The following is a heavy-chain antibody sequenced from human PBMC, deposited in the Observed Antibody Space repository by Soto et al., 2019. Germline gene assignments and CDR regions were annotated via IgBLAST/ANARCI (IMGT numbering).Heavy chain of an antibody. CDR2: ISYDGGNK. J-gene: IGHJ4*02. Sequence: SLRLSCAASGFTFSSYDMHWVRQAPGKGLEWVAVISYDGGNKYYADSVKGRFTISRDNSKNTLYLQMNSLRAEDTAVYYCAEIGIPDYYDSSGYAYWGQGTLVTVSS. CDR3: AEIGIPDYYDSSGYAY. V-gene: IGHV3-30*18. D-gene: IGHD3-22*01. CDR1: GFTFSSYD.